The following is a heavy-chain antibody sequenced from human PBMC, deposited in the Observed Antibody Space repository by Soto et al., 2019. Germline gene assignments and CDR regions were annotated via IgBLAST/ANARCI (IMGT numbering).Heavy chain of an antibody. CDR1: GGSLSNYA. Sequence: QVQLVQSGAEVKKPGSSVKVSCKASGGSLSNYAINWVRQAPGQRLEWMGGIIPLYGTGNYRPDLQERVTFSADKATSTAYFEVSSLSSDDTAIYYFATGLWSGPIAYDFDYWGTGTLVTVSS. D-gene: IGHD3-3*01. J-gene: IGHJ4*01. CDR3: ATGLWSGPIAYDFDY. CDR2: IIPLYGTG. V-gene: IGHV1-69*06.